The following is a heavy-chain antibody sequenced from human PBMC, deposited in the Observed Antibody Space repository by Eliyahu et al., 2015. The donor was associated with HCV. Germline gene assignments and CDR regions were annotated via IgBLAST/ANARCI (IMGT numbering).Heavy chain of an antibody. CDR3: ARDLKVPAAILYYYYGMDV. J-gene: IGHJ6*02. CDR2: IKQDGSEK. V-gene: IGHV3-7*01. Sequence: EVQLVESGGGLVQPGGSLRXXCAASGFTFSSYWMSWVRQAXGKGLGWVANIKQDGSEKYYVDSVKGRFTISRDNAKNSLYLQMNSLRAEDTAVYYCARDLKVPAAILYYYYGMDVWGQGTTVTVSS. CDR1: GFTFSSYW. D-gene: IGHD2-2*01.